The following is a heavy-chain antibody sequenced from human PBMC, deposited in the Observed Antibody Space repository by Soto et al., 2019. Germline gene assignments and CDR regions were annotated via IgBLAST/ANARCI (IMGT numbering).Heavy chain of an antibody. CDR2: ISAYNGNT. V-gene: IGHV1-18*01. J-gene: IGHJ4*02. CDR1: GYTFTSYG. CDR3: ATTPDDYGDYAIDY. Sequence: GASVKVSCKASGYTFTSYGISWVRQAPGQGLEWMGWISAYNGNTNYAQKLQGRVTMTTDTSTGTAYMELRSLRSDDTAVYYCATTPDDYGDYAIDYWGQGTLVTVSS. D-gene: IGHD4-17*01.